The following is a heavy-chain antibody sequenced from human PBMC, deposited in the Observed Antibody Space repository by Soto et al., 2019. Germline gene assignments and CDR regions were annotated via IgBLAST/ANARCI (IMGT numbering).Heavy chain of an antibody. Sequence: GASVKVSCKASGYTFTSYAMHWVRQAPGQRLEWMGWINAGNGNTKYSQKIKGRVTITRDTSASTAYMELSSLRSEDTAVYYCARGPGGPDGPGDYWGQGTLVTVSS. J-gene: IGHJ4*02. CDR3: ARGPGGPDGPGDY. CDR1: GYTFTSYA. D-gene: IGHD2-15*01. CDR2: INAGNGNT. V-gene: IGHV1-3*01.